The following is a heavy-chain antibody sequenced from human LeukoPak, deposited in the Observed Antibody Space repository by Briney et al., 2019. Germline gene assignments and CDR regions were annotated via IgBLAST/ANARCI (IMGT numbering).Heavy chain of an antibody. Sequence: SETLSLACTVSGGSISGTSYYWGWIRQPPGKGLEWIGSIHYSGNTYSNPSLKSRVTISVDTSKNQFSLKMTSVTAADTGVYYCARMGRYYYDSSGYYYRYYYYMDVWGKGTTVTVSS. CDR2: IHYSGNT. J-gene: IGHJ6*03. V-gene: IGHV4-39*01. D-gene: IGHD3-22*01. CDR1: GGSISGTSYY. CDR3: ARMGRYYYDSSGYYYRYYYYMDV.